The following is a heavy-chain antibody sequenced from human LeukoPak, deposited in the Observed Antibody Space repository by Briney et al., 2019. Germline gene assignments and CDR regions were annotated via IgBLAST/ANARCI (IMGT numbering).Heavy chain of an antibody. V-gene: IGHV3-48*01. CDR1: GFTFSSYS. CDR2: ISSSSSTI. CDR3: AREQRLWFYDY. Sequence: GGSLRLSCAGSGFTFSSYSMNWVRQAPGKGLEWVSYISSSSSTIYYADSVKGRFTISRDNAKNSLYLQMNSLRAEDTAVYYCAREQRLWFYDYGGQGNLVTVSS. D-gene: IGHD6-25*01. J-gene: IGHJ4*02.